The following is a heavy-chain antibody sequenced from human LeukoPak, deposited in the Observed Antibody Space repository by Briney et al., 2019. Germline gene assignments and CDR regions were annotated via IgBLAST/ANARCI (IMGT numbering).Heavy chain of an antibody. J-gene: IGHJ4*02. CDR3: ARGRTFDN. Sequence: LETLSLTCTVSGGSISSSNYYWGWIRQPPGKGLEWIGNIYDRGSTKYNPSLRSRVTISVDTSKNQFSLRLSSVTAADTAVYYCARGRTFDNWGQGALVTVSS. CDR2: IYDRGST. CDR1: GGSISSSNYY. V-gene: IGHV4-61*05.